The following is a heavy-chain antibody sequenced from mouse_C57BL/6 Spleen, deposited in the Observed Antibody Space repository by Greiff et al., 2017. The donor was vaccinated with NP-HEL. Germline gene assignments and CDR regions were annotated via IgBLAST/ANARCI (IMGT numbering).Heavy chain of an antibody. CDR1: GFSLTSYA. CDR3: ARNSYYYGSSYGYFDV. J-gene: IGHJ1*03. Sequence: VHLVESGPGLVAPSQSLSITCTVSGFSLTSYAISWVRQPPGKGLEWLGVIWTGGGTNYNSALKSRLSISKDNSKSQVFLKMNSLQTDDTARYYCARNSYYYGSSYGYFDVWGTGTTVTVSS. V-gene: IGHV2-9-1*01. CDR2: IWTGGGT. D-gene: IGHD1-1*01.